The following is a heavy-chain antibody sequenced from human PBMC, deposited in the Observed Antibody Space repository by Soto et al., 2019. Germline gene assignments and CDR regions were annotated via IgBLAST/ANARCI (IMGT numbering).Heavy chain of an antibody. D-gene: IGHD2-15*01. J-gene: IGHJ4*02. CDR2: FGRVGDI. Sequence: PGGSLRLSCAASGFTFSNHDMHWVRQAAGKGLEWVSGFGRVGDIYYSGSVKGRFTISRDNAGNSLYLQMNSLTAGDTAVYYCARRFCRGGSCPGIGFDYWGQGILVTVSS. CDR1: GFTFSNHD. CDR3: ARRFCRGGSCPGIGFDY. V-gene: IGHV3-13*01.